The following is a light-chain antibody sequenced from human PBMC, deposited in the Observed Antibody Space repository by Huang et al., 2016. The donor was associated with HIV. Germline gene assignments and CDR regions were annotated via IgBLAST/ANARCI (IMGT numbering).Light chain of an antibody. CDR1: HNVTDS. V-gene: IGKV3-11*01. CDR2: RAA. Sequence: EIVLTQSTATLSLSPGERATLSCRASHNVTDSLAWFRQKPGQAPSLLIYRAANRATGTPARFSGSGSGTDFTLTISSLEPEDFAVYYCQERSHWPRLTFGGGTKVEIK. J-gene: IGKJ4*01. CDR3: QERSHWPRLT.